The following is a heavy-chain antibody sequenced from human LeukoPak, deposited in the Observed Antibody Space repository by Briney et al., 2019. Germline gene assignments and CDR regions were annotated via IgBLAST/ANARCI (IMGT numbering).Heavy chain of an antibody. Sequence: SETLSLTCTVSGGSLSSYYWTWIRQPPGKGLEWIGYIYDSGSPNHNPSLKSRVTISLDTSKNQFSLMLNSVTPADTAVYFCARDGGRRGWFDPWGQGTLVTVSS. V-gene: IGHV4-59*01. CDR3: ARDGGRRGWFDP. J-gene: IGHJ5*02. CDR2: IYDSGSP. CDR1: GGSLSSYY.